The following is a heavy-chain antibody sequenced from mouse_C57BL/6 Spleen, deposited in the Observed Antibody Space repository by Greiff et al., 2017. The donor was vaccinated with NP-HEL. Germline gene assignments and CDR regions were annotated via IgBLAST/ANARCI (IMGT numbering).Heavy chain of an antibody. J-gene: IGHJ4*01. V-gene: IGHV1-81*01. CDR1: GYTFTSYG. CDR2: IYPRSGNT. Sequence: QVQLQQSGAELARPGASVKLSCKASGYTFTSYGISWVKQRPGQGLEWIGEIYPRSGNTYYNEKFKGKATLTADKSSSTAYMELRSLTSEDSAVYFCARAGNITTVVATRYYAMDYWGQGTSVTVSS. D-gene: IGHD1-1*01. CDR3: ARAGNITTVVATRYYAMDY.